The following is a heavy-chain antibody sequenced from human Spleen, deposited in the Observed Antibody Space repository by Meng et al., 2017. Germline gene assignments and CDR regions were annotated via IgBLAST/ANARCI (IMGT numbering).Heavy chain of an antibody. CDR2: ISYDGSDK. D-gene: IGHD3-22*01. V-gene: IGHV3-30*04. J-gene: IGHJ4*02. Sequence: GESLKISCAASGFTFSSYAMHWVRQAPGKGLEWVALISYDGSDKSYADSVKGRFTISRDNSKNTLYLQMNSLRAEDTAVYYCAKDGIVNFDYWGQGTLVTVSS. CDR1: GFTFSSYA. CDR3: AKDGIVNFDY.